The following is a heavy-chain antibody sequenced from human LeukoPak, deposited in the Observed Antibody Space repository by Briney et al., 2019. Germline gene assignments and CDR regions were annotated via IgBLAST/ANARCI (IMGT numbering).Heavy chain of an antibody. V-gene: IGHV4-4*07. D-gene: IGHD3-3*01. CDR3: AKYYDFWRGYFDI. J-gene: IGHJ3*02. Sequence: TSETLSLTCTVSGGSISSYYWSWIRQPAGKGLEWIGRIYRSESTNYNPSLKSRVTMSVDTSKNQFSLKSSSVTAADTAVYYCAKYYDFWRGYFDIWGQGTMVTVSS. CDR1: GGSISSYY. CDR2: IYRSEST.